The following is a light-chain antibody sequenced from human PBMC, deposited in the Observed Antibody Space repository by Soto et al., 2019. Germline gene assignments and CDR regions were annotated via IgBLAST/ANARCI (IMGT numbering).Light chain of an antibody. J-gene: IGLJ3*02. V-gene: IGLV2-23*01. CDR1: SSDAGNYNF. CDR3: CSYAGSSTSRV. CDR2: EDS. Sequence: QSALTQPASVSGSPGQSITISCTGTSSDAGNYNFVSWYQQHPGKAPKVIIYEDSTRPSGVSNRISGSKSGNTASLTISGLQAEDEADYYCCSYAGSSTSRVFGGGTKLTVL.